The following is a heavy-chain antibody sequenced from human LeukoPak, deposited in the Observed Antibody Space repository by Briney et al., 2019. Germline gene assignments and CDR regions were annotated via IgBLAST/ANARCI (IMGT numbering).Heavy chain of an antibody. CDR2: IYSGGST. J-gene: IGHJ4*02. V-gene: IGHV3-53*01. Sequence: PGGSLRLSCAASGLTVSSTYMSWVRQAPGKGLEWVSIIYSGGSTYYADSVKGRFTISRDNSKNTLYLQMSSLRVEDTAVYYCANEDSSGYYYWGQGTLVTVSP. D-gene: IGHD3-22*01. CDR3: ANEDSSGYYY. CDR1: GLTVSSTY.